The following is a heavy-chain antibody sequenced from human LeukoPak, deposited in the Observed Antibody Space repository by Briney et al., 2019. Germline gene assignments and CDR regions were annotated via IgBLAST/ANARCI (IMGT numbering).Heavy chain of an antibody. Sequence: GRSLRLSCAASGFTFDDYAMHWVRQAPGRGLEWVSGISWNSGSIGYADSVKGRFTISRDNAKNSLYLQMNSLRAEDTALYYCVRLGYDFWSGYFGNWFDPWGQGTLVTVSS. J-gene: IGHJ5*02. CDR3: VRLGYDFWSGYFGNWFDP. CDR2: ISWNSGSI. V-gene: IGHV3-9*01. D-gene: IGHD3-3*01. CDR1: GFTFDDYA.